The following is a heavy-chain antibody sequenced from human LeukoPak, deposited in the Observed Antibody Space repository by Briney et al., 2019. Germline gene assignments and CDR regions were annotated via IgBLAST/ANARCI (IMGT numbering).Heavy chain of an antibody. J-gene: IGHJ4*02. V-gene: IGHV3-30*04. D-gene: IGHD5-12*01. CDR1: GFTFSSYA. CDR2: ISYDGSNK. Sequence: GRPLRLSCAASGFTFSSYAMHWVRQAPGKGLEWVAVISYDGSNKYYADSVKGRFTISRDNSKNTLYLQMNSLRAEDTAVYYCASMATRYYFDYWGQGTLVPVSS. CDR3: ASMATRYYFDY.